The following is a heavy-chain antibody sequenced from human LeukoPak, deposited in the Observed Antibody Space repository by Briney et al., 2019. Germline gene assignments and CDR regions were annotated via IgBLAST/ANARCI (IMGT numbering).Heavy chain of an antibody. J-gene: IGHJ4*02. CDR2: INNDGSTT. D-gene: IGHD2/OR15-2a*01. V-gene: IGHV3-74*01. Sequence: GGSLRLSCAASGSTFGNYWMHWVRQAPGKGLVWVSFINNDGSTTVYADSVKGRFTISRDNAKNTLYLQMNSLRAEDTAVYYCSRGNHGFDYWGQGTLVTVSS. CDR1: GSTFGNYW. CDR3: SRGNHGFDY.